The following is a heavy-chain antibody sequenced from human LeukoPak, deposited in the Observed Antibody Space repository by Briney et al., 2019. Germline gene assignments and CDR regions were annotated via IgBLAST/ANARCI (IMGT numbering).Heavy chain of an antibody. CDR2: ISSSSSYI. CDR3: ARAPIVGATLLGDY. J-gene: IGHJ4*02. V-gene: IGHV3-21*01. CDR1: GFTFSSYS. Sequence: PGGSLRLSCAASGFTFSSYSMNWVRQAPGKGLEWVSSISSSSSYIYYADSVKGRFTISRDNAKNSLYLQMNSLRAEYTAVYYCARAPIVGATLLGDYWGQGTLVTVSS. D-gene: IGHD1-26*01.